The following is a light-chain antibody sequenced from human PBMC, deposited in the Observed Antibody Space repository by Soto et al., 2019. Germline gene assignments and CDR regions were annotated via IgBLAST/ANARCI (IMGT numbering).Light chain of an antibody. J-gene: IGKJ5*01. Sequence: DIQMTHSPSTLSASVGDRVTITCRASQSISSWLAWYQQKPGKAPKLLIYKASSLESGVPSRFSGSGSGTEFTITISSLQPDDFATYYCQHYNSYSITFGQWTRLEIK. CDR2: KAS. CDR3: QHYNSYSIT. CDR1: QSISSW. V-gene: IGKV1-5*03.